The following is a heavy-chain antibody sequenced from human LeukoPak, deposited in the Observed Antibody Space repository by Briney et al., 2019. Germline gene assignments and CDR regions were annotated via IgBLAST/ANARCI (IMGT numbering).Heavy chain of an antibody. D-gene: IGHD2-2*01. J-gene: IGHJ4*02. CDR2: IIPIFGTA. Sequence: SVKVSCKASGGTVSSYAISWVRQAPGQGLEWMGGIIPIFGTANYAQKFQGRVTITADESTSTAYMELSSLRSEDTAVYYCAPGGCSSTSCYDYWGQGTLVTVSS. CDR1: GGTVSSYA. CDR3: APGGCSSTSCYDY. V-gene: IGHV1-69*01.